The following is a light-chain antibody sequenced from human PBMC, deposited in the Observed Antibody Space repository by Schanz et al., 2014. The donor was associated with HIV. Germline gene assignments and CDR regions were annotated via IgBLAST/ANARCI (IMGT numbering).Light chain of an antibody. V-gene: IGLV2-14*01. Sequence: QSALTQPASVSGSPGQSITLSCTGTNSDIGTYNYVSWYQQHPGKAPKLLIFDVTNRPSGISNRFSASKSGSAASLTISGLQAEDEADYYCCSYTTTSTYVFGAGTKLTVL. CDR1: NSDIGTYNY. CDR2: DVT. J-gene: IGLJ1*01. CDR3: CSYTTTSTYV.